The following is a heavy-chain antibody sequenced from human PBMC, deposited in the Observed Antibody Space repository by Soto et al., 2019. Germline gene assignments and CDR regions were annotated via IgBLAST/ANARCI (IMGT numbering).Heavy chain of an antibody. CDR2: THYSSKRNN. D-gene: IGHD1-1*01. Sequence: SQTLSLTCAISGYSVSSNGAAWNWIRQSPPRGLQWLGRTHYSSKRNNDYAVQVKRRITINPDTSKNQFSLQLNSVTPEYTAVYYCARGHAGTMDVWGQGTTVTVSS. CDR1: GYSVSSNGAA. CDR3: ARGHAGTMDV. V-gene: IGHV6-1*01. J-gene: IGHJ6*02.